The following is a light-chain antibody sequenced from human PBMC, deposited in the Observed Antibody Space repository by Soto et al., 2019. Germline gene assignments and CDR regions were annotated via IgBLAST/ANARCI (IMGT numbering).Light chain of an antibody. Sequence: QSVLTQPPSASGTPGQRVTISCSGGSSNIGSHTVSWYQQLPGTAPKLLMYTNNQRPSGVPDRFSGSKSGNTASLTISGLQAEDEADYYCCSYAGSYTWVFGGGTKLTVL. CDR1: SSNIGSHT. CDR2: TNN. J-gene: IGLJ3*02. CDR3: CSYAGSYTWV. V-gene: IGLV1-44*01.